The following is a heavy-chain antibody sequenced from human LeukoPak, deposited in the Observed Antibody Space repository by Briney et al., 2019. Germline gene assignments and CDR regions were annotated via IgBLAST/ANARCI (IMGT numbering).Heavy chain of an antibody. CDR3: AKEVAAKEPSYYYYMDV. CDR1: EFTFSTYA. D-gene: IGHD6-19*01. CDR2: ISGGGDRT. Sequence: GGSLRLSCAASEFTFSTYAMGWVRQAPGKGLEWVSVISGGGDRTLYADSVMGRFTISRDNSKNTLYLQMNSLRAEDTAVYYCAKEVAAKEPSYYYYMDVWGKGTTVTVSS. J-gene: IGHJ6*03. V-gene: IGHV3-23*01.